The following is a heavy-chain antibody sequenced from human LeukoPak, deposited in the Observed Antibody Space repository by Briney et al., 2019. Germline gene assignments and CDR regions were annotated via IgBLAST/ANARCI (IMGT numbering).Heavy chain of an antibody. CDR3: ARLNLDSGGSWYYFDY. D-gene: IGHD2-15*01. CDR2: IIPIFGTA. CDR1: GGTFSSYA. J-gene: IGHJ4*02. V-gene: IGHV1-69*05. Sequence: SVKVSCKASGGTFSSYAISWLRQAPGQGLEWMGRIIPIFGTANYAQKFQGRVTITTDESTSTAYMELSSLRSEDTAVYYCARLNLDSGGSWYYFDYWGQGTLVTVSS.